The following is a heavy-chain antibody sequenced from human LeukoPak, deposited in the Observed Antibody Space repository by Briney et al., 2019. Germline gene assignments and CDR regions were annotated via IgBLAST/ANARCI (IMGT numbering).Heavy chain of an antibody. D-gene: IGHD3-9*01. CDR2: ISYDGRNK. V-gene: IGHV3-30*18. J-gene: IGHJ4*02. CDR3: AKMDIDWLLYY. CDR1: GFTFSSYG. Sequence: PGRSLRLSCAASGFTFSSYGMHWVRQAPGKGREWVAVISYDGRNKYYADSVKGRFTISRDNSKNTLHLQMNSLRAEDTAVYYCAKMDIDWLLYYWGQGTLVTVSS.